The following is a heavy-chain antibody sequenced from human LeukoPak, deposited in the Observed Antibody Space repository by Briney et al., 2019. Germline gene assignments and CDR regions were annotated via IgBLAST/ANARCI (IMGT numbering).Heavy chain of an antibody. CDR3: ATGLDTSGYYGFVY. J-gene: IGHJ4*02. CDR1: GFTFSSYA. D-gene: IGHD3-22*01. V-gene: IGHV3-30-3*01. Sequence: GRSLRLSCAASGFTFSSYAFHWVRQAPGKGLQWVTTISSDGTNVYYADSVSGRFTASRDNSKTTVFLQMDSLRAEDTGVYYCATGLDTSGYYGFVYWGQGALVTVSS. CDR2: ISSDGTNV.